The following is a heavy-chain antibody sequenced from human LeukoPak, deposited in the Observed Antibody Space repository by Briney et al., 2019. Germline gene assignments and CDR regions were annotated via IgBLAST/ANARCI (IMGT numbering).Heavy chain of an antibody. Sequence: GGSPRHFRAASGFTVSNHYMSRVRQAPGKGLEWVSSISSTSSHIYYADSVKGRFTISRDNAKNSLYLQMNSLRAEDTAVYYCARAANSSEYWGQGTLVTVSS. CDR3: ARAANSSEY. CDR1: GFTVSNHY. D-gene: IGHD4/OR15-4a*01. CDR2: ISSTSSHI. J-gene: IGHJ4*02. V-gene: IGHV3-21*01.